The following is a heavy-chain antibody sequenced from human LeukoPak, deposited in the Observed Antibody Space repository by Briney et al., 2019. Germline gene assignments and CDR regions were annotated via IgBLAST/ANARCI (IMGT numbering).Heavy chain of an antibody. J-gene: IGHJ4*02. CDR2: IYYSGST. CDR1: GGSISSSSYY. V-gene: IGHV4-39*01. D-gene: IGHD6-13*01. Sequence: SETLSLTCTVSGGSISSSSYYWGWIRQPPGKGLEWIGSIYYSGSTYYHPSLKSRVTISVDTSKNQFSLKLSSVTAADTAVYYCARHRGAAGTPSDYWGQGTLVTVSS. CDR3: ARHRGAAGTPSDY.